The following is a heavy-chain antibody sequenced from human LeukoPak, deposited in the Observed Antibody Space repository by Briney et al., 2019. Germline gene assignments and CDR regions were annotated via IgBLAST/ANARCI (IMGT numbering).Heavy chain of an antibody. CDR1: GGSISSYY. CDR3: ARDSIAAAGITD. J-gene: IGHJ4*02. Sequence: PSETLSLTCTVSGGSISSYYWSWIRQPPGKGLEWIGYIFYSGSTNYNPSLKSRVTISVDTSKNQFSLKLSSVTAADTAVYYCARDSIAAAGITDWGQGTLVTVSS. CDR2: IFYSGST. V-gene: IGHV4-59*01. D-gene: IGHD6-13*01.